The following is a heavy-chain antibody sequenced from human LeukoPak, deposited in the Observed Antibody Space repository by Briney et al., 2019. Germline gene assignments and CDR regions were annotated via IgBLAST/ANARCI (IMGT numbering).Heavy chain of an antibody. Sequence: PSETLSLTCTVSGGSISSSNYYWGWIRQPPGKGLEWIGSISYSGSTYYNPSLKSRVTISVDTSKNQFSLKLSSVTAADTAVYYCARPKGGLLRTPQFNWFDPWGQGTLVTVSS. CDR1: GGSISSSNYY. D-gene: IGHD2-21*02. CDR3: ARPKGGLLRTPQFNWFDP. CDR2: ISYSGST. J-gene: IGHJ5*02. V-gene: IGHV4-39*01.